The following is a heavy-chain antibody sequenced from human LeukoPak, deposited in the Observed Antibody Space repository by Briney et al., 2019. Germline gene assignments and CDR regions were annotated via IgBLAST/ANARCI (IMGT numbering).Heavy chain of an antibody. V-gene: IGHV3-53*04. Sequence: GGSLRLSCAVSGFSVDYCYMTWVRQAPGKGLEWVSIIYSGDSTYYADSVKGRFTISRHNSKNTLYLQMNSLRVDDTAAYYCAREGVVGAFDIWGQGTMVTVSS. J-gene: IGHJ3*02. CDR1: GFSVDYCY. D-gene: IGHD2-15*01. CDR3: AREGVVGAFDI. CDR2: IYSGDST.